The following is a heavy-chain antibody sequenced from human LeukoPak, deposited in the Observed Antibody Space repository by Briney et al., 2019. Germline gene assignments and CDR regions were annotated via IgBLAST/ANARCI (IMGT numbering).Heavy chain of an antibody. J-gene: IGHJ4*02. CDR3: AREASYCSGGSCYVSFDY. V-gene: IGHV4-38-2*02. D-gene: IGHD2-15*01. CDR2: IYHSGST. Sequence: SETLSLTCTVSGYSISSGYYWGWIRQPPGKGLEWIGNIYHSGSTYYNPSLKSRVTISVDTSKNQFSLKLSSVTAADTAVYYCAREASYCSGGSCYVSFDYWGQGTLVTVSS. CDR1: GYSISSGYY.